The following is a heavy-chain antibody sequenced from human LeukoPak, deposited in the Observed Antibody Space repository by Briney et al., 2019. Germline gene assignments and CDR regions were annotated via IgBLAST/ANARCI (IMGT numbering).Heavy chain of an antibody. Sequence: SETLSLTCTVSGGSISSYYWSWIRQPPGKGLEWIGYIYYSGSTYYNPSLKSRVTMSVDTSKNQFSLKLSSVTAADTAVYYCARDRDDFWSGYYVPGAFDIWGQGTMVTVSS. V-gene: IGHV4-59*12. D-gene: IGHD3-3*01. J-gene: IGHJ3*02. CDR3: ARDRDDFWSGYYVPGAFDI. CDR1: GGSISSYY. CDR2: IYYSGST.